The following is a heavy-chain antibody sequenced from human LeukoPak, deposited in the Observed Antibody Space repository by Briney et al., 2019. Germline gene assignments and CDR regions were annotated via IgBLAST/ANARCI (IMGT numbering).Heavy chain of an antibody. Sequence: PGGSLRLSCAASGFTFSSYWMHWVRQAPGKGLVWVSRINSDGSSTSYADSVKGRFTISRDNAKYTLYLQMNSLRAEDTAVYYCARDHYGGNSDEPPFDYWGQGTLVTVSS. J-gene: IGHJ4*02. CDR3: ARDHYGGNSDEPPFDY. CDR1: GFTFSSYW. CDR2: INSDGSST. V-gene: IGHV3-74*01. D-gene: IGHD4-23*01.